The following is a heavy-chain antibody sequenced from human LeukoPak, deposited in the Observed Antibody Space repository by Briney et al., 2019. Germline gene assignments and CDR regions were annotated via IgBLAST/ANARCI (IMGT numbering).Heavy chain of an antibody. CDR1: GYTFTSYA. Sequence: ASVKVSCKASGYTFTSYAMHWVRQAPGQRLEWMGWINAGNGNTKYSQKFQGRVTITRDTSASTAYMELSSLRSEDTAVYYCARDTEAVAGTDDPYYYYGMDVWGQGTTVTVSS. V-gene: IGHV1-3*01. CDR2: INAGNGNT. CDR3: ARDTEAVAGTDDPYYYYGMDV. J-gene: IGHJ6*02. D-gene: IGHD6-19*01.